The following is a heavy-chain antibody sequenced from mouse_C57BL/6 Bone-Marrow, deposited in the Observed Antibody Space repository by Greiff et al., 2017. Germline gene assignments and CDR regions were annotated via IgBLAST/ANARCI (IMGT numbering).Heavy chain of an antibody. CDR3: ARRDYDYEDYAMDY. CDR2: IWSGGST. D-gene: IGHD2-4*01. V-gene: IGHV2-2*01. Sequence: VQLQESGPGLVQPSQSLSITCTVSGFSLTSYGVHWVRQSPGKGLEWLGVIWSGGSTDYNAAFISRLSISKDNSKSQVFFKMNSLQADDTAIYYCARRDYDYEDYAMDYWGQGTSVTVSS. CDR1: GFSLTSYG. J-gene: IGHJ4*01.